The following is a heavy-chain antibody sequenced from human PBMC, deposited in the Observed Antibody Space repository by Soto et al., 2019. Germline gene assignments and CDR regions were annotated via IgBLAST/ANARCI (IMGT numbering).Heavy chain of an antibody. D-gene: IGHD1-20*01. V-gene: IGHV4-30-4*01. J-gene: IGHJ5*02. CDR3: ARVRSGVTCIDLPYGFNP. CDR2: IWYSGSA. CDR1: GGSISSSDYY. Sequence: QVQLQESGPGLVKPSQTLSLTCTVSGGSISSSDYYWSWIRQSPGKGLEWIGYIWYSGSAYYSPSLRSRVTISISTSKNKLTLALSSVTAADTAVYYCARVRSGVTCIDLPYGFNPWGDGTLVAVSS.